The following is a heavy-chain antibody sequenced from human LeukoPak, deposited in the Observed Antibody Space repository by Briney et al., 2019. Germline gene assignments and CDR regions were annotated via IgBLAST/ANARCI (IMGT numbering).Heavy chain of an antibody. CDR1: GFTFSLSA. V-gene: IGHV3-23*01. J-gene: IGHJ6*04. CDR2: VSNSGAAT. D-gene: IGHD6-6*01. CDR3: ARDDAPTARASGMDV. Sequence: GGSLRLSCAASGFTFSLSAMTWVRQPPGKGLEWVATVSNSGAATYYADSVKGRFTISRDNAENSLYLQMNSLRAEDTAVYYCARDDAPTARASGMDVWGKGTTVTVSS.